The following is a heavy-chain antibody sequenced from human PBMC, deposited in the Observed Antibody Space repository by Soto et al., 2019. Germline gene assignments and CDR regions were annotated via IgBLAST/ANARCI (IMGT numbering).Heavy chain of an antibody. CDR1: GFTFSSYA. CDR2: ISGSGGST. CDR3: AKDSTEALLWFGELWEYYYMDV. J-gene: IGHJ6*03. D-gene: IGHD3-10*01. V-gene: IGHV3-23*01. Sequence: GGSLRLSCAASGFTFSSYAMSWVRQAPGKGLEWVSAISGSGGSTYYADSVKGRFTISRDNSKNTLYLQMNSLRAEDTAVYYCAKDSTEALLWFGELWEYYYMDVWGKGTTVTVSS.